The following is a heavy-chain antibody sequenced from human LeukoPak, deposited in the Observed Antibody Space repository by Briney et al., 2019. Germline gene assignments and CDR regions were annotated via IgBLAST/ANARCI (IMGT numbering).Heavy chain of an antibody. CDR3: AELGITMIGGV. Sequence: GGSLRLSCVASGFTFSSYTMTWVRQAPGKGLEWVSSISGNSNFINYGNSVKGRFSSSRDNAKNSLYLRMNSLRAEDTAVYYCAELGITMIGGVWGKGTTVTISS. J-gene: IGHJ6*04. CDR1: GFTFSSYT. V-gene: IGHV3-21*01. CDR2: ISGNSNFI. D-gene: IGHD3-10*02.